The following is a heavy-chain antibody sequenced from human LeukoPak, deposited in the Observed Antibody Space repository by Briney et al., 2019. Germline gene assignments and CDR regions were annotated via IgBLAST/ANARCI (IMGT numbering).Heavy chain of an antibody. CDR3: ARRPLGAALVDP. Sequence: PSETLSLTCAVYGGSFSGYYWSWIRQPPGKGLEWIGEINHSGSTNYNPSLKSRVTISVDTSKNQFSLKLSSVTAADTAVYYCARRPLGAALVDPWGQGTLVTVSS. CDR2: INHSGST. V-gene: IGHV4-34*01. CDR1: GGSFSGYY. J-gene: IGHJ5*02. D-gene: IGHD6-13*01.